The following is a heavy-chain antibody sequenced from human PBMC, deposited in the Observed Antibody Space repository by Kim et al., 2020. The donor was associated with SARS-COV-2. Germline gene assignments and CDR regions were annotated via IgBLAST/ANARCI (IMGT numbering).Heavy chain of an antibody. D-gene: IGHD3-22*01. J-gene: IGHJ4*02. V-gene: IGHV3-33*06. CDR3: AKGDYDRSGYYVPPIDF. Sequence: VQGRFTISRDNSKNMLYVQMNSLRAEETAVYYCAKGDYDRSGYYVPPIDFWGQGTLVTVSS.